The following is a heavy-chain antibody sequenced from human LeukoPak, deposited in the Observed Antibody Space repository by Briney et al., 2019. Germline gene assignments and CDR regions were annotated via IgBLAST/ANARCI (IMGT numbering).Heavy chain of an antibody. CDR3: ARVTIVVVPAADPRYYYYLDV. J-gene: IGHJ6*03. CDR1: GYTFTSYD. D-gene: IGHD2-2*01. CDR2: MNANSGNT. Sequence: ASVKVSCKASGYTFTSYDINWVRQATGQGLEWMGWMNANSGNTGYAQKFQGRVTMTRNTSISTAYMELSSLRSEDTAVYYCARVTIVVVPAADPRYYYYLDVWGKGTTVTVSS. V-gene: IGHV1-8*01.